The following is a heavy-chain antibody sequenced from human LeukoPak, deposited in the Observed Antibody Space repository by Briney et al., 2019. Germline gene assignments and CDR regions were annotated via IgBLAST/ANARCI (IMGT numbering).Heavy chain of an antibody. CDR1: GFIFSDHY. D-gene: IGHD3-10*02. J-gene: IGHJ6*04. V-gene: IGHV3-72*01. Sequence: GGSLRLSCAASGFIFSDHYMDWVRQAPGKGLEWVGRTRNKANSYTTEYAASVKGRFTISRDDSKNSLYLQMNSLRAEDTAVYYCAELGITMIGGVWGKGTTVTISS. CDR3: AELGITMIGGV. CDR2: TRNKANSYTT.